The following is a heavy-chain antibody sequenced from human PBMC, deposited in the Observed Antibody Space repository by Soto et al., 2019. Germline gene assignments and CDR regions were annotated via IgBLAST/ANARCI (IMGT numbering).Heavy chain of an antibody. D-gene: IGHD5-12*01. V-gene: IGHV3-7*01. J-gene: IGHJ6*03. CDR1: GFTFSSYW. CDR3: ARGYSGYDLHYYYYMDV. CDR2: IKQDGSEK. Sequence: GGSLRLSCAASGFTFSSYWMSWVRQAPGKGLEWVANIKQDGSEKYYVDSVKGRFTISRDNAKNSLYLQMNSLRAEDTAVYYCARGYSGYDLHYYYYMDVWGKGTTVTVSS.